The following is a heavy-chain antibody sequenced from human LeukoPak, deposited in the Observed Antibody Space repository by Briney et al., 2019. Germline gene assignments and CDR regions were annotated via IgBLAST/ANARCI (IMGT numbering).Heavy chain of an antibody. CDR3: ATETNGRHYDY. CDR1: GFTFSNYA. V-gene: IGHV3-23*01. CDR2: ISGSGGST. Sequence: GGSLRLSCAASGFTFSNYAMNWVRQAPGKGLEWVSAISGSGGSTYYADSVKGRFTISRDNSKNTLYLKMNSLRAEDTAVYYCATETNGRHYDYWGQGTLLTVSS. D-gene: IGHD1-14*01. J-gene: IGHJ4*02.